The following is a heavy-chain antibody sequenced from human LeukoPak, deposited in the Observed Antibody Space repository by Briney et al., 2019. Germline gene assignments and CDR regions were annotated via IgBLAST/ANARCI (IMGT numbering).Heavy chain of an antibody. CDR2: IIPIFGTA. CDR1: GGTFSSYA. CDR3: AREKSELLWFGEFPPYYFDY. J-gene: IGHJ4*02. V-gene: IGHV1-69*06. Sequence: SVKVPCKASGGTFSSYAISWVRQAPGQGLEWMGGIIPIFGTANYAQKFQGRVTITADKSTSTAYMELSSLRSEDTAVYYCAREKSELLWFGEFPPYYFDYWGQGTLVTVSS. D-gene: IGHD3-10*01.